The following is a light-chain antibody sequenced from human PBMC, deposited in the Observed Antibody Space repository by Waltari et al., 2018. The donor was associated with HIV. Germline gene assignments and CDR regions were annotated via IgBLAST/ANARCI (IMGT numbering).Light chain of an antibody. CDR1: SPDSRFYQY. CDR3: SSNRLDYTLI. Sequence: QSALTQPASVSGFLGQSINISCTGISPDSRFYQYVSWYQQYPGKIPRLIIFDINNRPAGASDHFAGSMSGTSASLTFSVLQSGDEAHYYCSSNRLDYTLIFGGGTKLTVL. J-gene: IGLJ2*01. CDR2: DIN. V-gene: IGLV2-14*03.